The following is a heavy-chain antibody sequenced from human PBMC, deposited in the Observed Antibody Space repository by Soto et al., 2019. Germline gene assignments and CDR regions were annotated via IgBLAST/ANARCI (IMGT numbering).Heavy chain of an antibody. CDR1: GYTFTSYG. CDR2: ISAHNGKT. V-gene: IGHV1-18*01. D-gene: IGHD1-1*01. Sequence: QVHLVQSGAEVKKPGASVKVSCKGSGYTFTSYGITWVRQALGQGLEWMGWISAHNGKTDYAQKLQGRVTVARDTSTSTAYMELRSLISDDTAVYYCARGRYGDYWGQGALVTVSS. J-gene: IGHJ4*02. CDR3: ARGRYGDY.